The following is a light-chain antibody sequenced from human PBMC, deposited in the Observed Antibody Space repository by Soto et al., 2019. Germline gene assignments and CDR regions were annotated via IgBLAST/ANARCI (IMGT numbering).Light chain of an antibody. CDR2: AAS. V-gene: IGKV3-11*01. CDR1: QSVRSN. J-gene: IGKJ1*01. CDR3: QQRNNWPRT. Sequence: ETVLTQSPAPLSLSPGERATLSCRASQSVRSNLAWYQHKPGQAPRLLIYAASNMDTGIPCRFSGSGSGTDFTLTISNLEPEDFAVYYCQQRNNWPRTFGQGAKVEIK.